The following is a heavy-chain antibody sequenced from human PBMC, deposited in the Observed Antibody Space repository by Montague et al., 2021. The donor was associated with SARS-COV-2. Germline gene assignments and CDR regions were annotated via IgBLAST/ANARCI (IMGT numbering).Heavy chain of an antibody. D-gene: IGHD3-10*01. CDR3: ARDRFDFGAGKQGTIDF. Sequence: SETLSLTCSVSGDSITSHYWSWIRQPAGKGLEWIGRMHFTGKTNFSPFFSSRLTMSADTSKNQFSLRLTSVTAADTAIYFCARDRFDFGAGKQGTIDFWGQGTLVTVSS. CDR2: MHFTGKT. CDR1: GDSITSHY. J-gene: IGHJ4*02. V-gene: IGHV4-4*07.